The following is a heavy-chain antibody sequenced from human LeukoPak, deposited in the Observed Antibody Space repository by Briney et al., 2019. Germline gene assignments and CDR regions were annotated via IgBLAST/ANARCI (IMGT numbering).Heavy chain of an antibody. D-gene: IGHD3-22*01. CDR3: ARKYYYDSSGYYYVDY. J-gene: IGHJ4*02. V-gene: IGHV5-51*03. CDR2: IYPGDSDT. Sequence: GESLKISCKGSGYSFTSYWIGWVRQMPGEGLEWMGIIYPGDSDTRYSPSFQGQVIISADKSISTAYLQWSSLKASDTAMYYCARKYYYDSSGYYYVDYWGQGTLVTVSS. CDR1: GYSFTSYW.